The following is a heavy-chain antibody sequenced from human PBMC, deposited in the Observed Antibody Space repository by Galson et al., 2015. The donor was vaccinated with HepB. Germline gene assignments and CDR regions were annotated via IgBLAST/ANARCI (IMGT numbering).Heavy chain of an antibody. Sequence: SLRLSCAASGFTFSNYAMHWVRQAPGKGLEWVTLISFDGGIKYYADSVKGRFTISRDNSRNTLSLQMSSLRVDDSAIYYCARDPSEQLTGLADYWGQGTLVTVSS. V-gene: IGHV3-30-3*01. CDR1: GFTFSNYA. J-gene: IGHJ4*02. D-gene: IGHD6-6*01. CDR3: ARDPSEQLTGLADY. CDR2: ISFDGGIK.